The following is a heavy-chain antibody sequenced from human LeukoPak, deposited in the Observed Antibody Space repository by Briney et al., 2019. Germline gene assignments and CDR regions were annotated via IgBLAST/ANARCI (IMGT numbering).Heavy chain of an antibody. D-gene: IGHD3-3*01. CDR3: AKAYYDLWSGYLDY. V-gene: IGHV3-23*01. J-gene: IGHJ4*02. CDR1: GFTFRSYA. Sequence: GGSLRLSCAASGFTFRSYAMSWVRQAPGKGLEWVSGISGSGDSTYYADSVKGRFTVSRDNSKSPLYLQMNSLRAEDTAVYHCAKAYYDLWSGYLDYWGQGTPVTVSS. CDR2: ISGSGDST.